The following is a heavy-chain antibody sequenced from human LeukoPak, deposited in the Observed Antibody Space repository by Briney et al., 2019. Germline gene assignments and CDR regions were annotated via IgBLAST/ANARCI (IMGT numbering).Heavy chain of an antibody. V-gene: IGHV4-39*01. Sequence: PSETLSLTCTVSGGSISSSSYYWGWIRQPPGKGLEWIGSIYYSGSTYYNPSLKSRVTISVDTSKNQFSLKLSSVTAADTAVYYCARTGFKYSSPDYWGQGTLVTVSS. CDR2: IYYSGST. CDR1: GGSISSSSYY. J-gene: IGHJ4*02. D-gene: IGHD6-6*01. CDR3: ARTGFKYSSPDY.